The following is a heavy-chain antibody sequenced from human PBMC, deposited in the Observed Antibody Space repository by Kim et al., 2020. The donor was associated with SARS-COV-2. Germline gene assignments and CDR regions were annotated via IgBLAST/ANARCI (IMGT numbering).Heavy chain of an antibody. Sequence: GGSLRLSCAASGFTFSSYAMSWVRQAPGKGLEWVSVIYSGGSSTYYADSVKGRFTISRDNSKNTLYLQMNSLRAEDTAVYYCAKAVTPVLLWFGEPLRYYYYGMDVWGQGTTVTASS. D-gene: IGHD3-10*01. J-gene: IGHJ6*02. V-gene: IGHV3-23*03. CDR1: GFTFSSYA. CDR2: IYSGGSST. CDR3: AKAVTPVLLWFGEPLRYYYYGMDV.